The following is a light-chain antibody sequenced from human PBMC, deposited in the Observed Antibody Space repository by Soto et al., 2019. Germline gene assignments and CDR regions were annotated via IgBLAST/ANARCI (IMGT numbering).Light chain of an antibody. Sequence: QSVLTQPPSASGTPGQKVTISCSGSSSNIGRNTVNWYQQVPGTAPKLLMYSDNQRPSGVPDRFSGSRSGTSVSLAISGLQSEDEADCYCGAWDDSLNGVLFGGGTKLTVL. CDR1: SSNIGRNT. V-gene: IGLV1-44*01. J-gene: IGLJ2*01. CDR2: SDN. CDR3: GAWDDSLNGVL.